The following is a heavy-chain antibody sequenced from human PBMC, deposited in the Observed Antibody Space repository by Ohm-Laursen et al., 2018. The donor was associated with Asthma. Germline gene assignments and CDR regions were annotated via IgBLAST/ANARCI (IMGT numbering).Heavy chain of an antibody. D-gene: IGHD3-10*01. CDR3: AKDIRHVRYWYFDL. Sequence: SLRLSCAASGFTFDEYAMHWVRQAPGKGLEWVSGISWNSGSIGYAYSVKGRLTIYRDNAKNSLYLQMNSLRAEDTALYYCAKDIRHVRYWYFDLWGRGTLVTVSS. CDR1: GFTFDEYA. V-gene: IGHV3-9*01. CDR2: ISWNSGSI. J-gene: IGHJ2*01.